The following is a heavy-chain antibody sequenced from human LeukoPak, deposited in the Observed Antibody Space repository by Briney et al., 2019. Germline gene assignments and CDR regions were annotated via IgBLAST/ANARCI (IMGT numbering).Heavy chain of an antibody. D-gene: IGHD3-10*01. Sequence: GGSLRLSCAASGFTFRSYAMSWVRQAPGKGLEWVSAISGSGGSAYYADSVKGRFTISRDNSKNTLYLQMNSLRAEDTAVYYCAKHLSGSTSGGFDYWGQGTLVTVSS. J-gene: IGHJ4*02. CDR1: GFTFRSYA. CDR2: ISGSGGSA. CDR3: AKHLSGSTSGGFDY. V-gene: IGHV3-23*01.